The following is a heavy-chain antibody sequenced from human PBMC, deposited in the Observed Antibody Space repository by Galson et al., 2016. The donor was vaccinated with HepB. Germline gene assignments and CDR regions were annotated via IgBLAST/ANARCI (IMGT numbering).Heavy chain of an antibody. CDR1: GFTLGNYW. Sequence: SLRLSCAASGFTLGNYWMNWARQAPGKGLEWLANIKKDGSEINYVDSVKGRFTISRDNAKNSLYLQMNSLRAEDTAPYYCTRNFDLWGRGTQVTVSS. CDR3: TRNFDL. J-gene: IGHJ2*01. V-gene: IGHV3-7*04. CDR2: IKKDGSEI.